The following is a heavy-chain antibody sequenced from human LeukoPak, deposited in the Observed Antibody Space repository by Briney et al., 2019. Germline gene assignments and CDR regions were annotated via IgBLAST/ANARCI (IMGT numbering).Heavy chain of an antibody. Sequence: QTGGSLRLSCAATGFIFSSYGMSWVRQAPGKGLEWVSGISGSGGSTYYADSVKGRFTISRDNSKNTLYLQMNSLRAEDTAAYYCATDSYDSSGYYLYYSDYWGQGTLVTVSS. D-gene: IGHD3-22*01. CDR3: ATDSYDSSGYYLYYSDY. CDR2: ISGSGGST. CDR1: GFIFSSYG. J-gene: IGHJ4*02. V-gene: IGHV3-23*01.